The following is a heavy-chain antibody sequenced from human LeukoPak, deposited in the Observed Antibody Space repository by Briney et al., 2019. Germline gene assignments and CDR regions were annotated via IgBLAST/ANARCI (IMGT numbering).Heavy chain of an antibody. J-gene: IGHJ4*02. V-gene: IGHV1-18*01. CDR2: ISAYNGHT. Sequence: ASVKVSCKTSGYTFTNYGVTWVRQAPGEGLEWMGWISAYNGHTKYAQRLQGRVTMTTDTSTSTAYMELRSLRSDDTAVYYCAHSGSHLGVWGQGTLVTVS. CDR1: GYTFTNYG. CDR3: AHSGSHLGV. D-gene: IGHD1-26*01.